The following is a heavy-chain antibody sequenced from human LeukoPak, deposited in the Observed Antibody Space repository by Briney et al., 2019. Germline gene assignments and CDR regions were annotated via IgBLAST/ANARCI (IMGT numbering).Heavy chain of an antibody. D-gene: IGHD1-1*01. CDR3: AKDGELPYNWNDGGWFDP. V-gene: IGHV3-23*01. CDR1: GFTFSSYA. J-gene: IGHJ5*02. CDR2: ISGSDHST. Sequence: GGSLRLSCAASGFTFSSYAMSWVRQAPGKGLEWVSTISGSDHSTYYADSVKGRFTISRDNSKNTLYLQMNSLRAEDTAVYYCAKDGELPYNWNDGGWFDPWGQGTLVTVSS.